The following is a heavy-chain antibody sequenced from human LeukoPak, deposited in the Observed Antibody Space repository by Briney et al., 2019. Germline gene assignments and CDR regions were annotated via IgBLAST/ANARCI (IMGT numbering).Heavy chain of an antibody. CDR3: ARAPFYCSGGSCYFAYYFDY. CDR2: ISSSGSTI. V-gene: IGHV3-11*01. D-gene: IGHD2-15*01. CDR1: GFTFSDYY. J-gene: IGHJ4*02. Sequence: GGSLRLSCAASGFTFSDYYMSWIRQAPGKGLEWVSYISSSGSTIYYADSVKGRFTISRDNAKNSLYLQMNSLRAEDTAVYYCARAPFYCSGGSCYFAYYFDYWGQGTLVTVSS.